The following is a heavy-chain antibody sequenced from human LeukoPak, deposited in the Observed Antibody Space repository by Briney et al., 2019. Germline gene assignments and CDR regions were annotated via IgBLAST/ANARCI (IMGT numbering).Heavy chain of an antibody. J-gene: IGHJ4*02. CDR2: ISESSTSI. CDR1: GFTFSSYS. V-gene: IGHV3-48*01. CDR3: ARRLDY. Sequence: GGSLRLSCAASGFTFSSYSMNWVRQAPGKGLEWVSYISESSTSIYYADSVKGRFTISRDNAKSSLYLQMNSLRAEDTAVYYCARRLDYWGQGTLVTVSS.